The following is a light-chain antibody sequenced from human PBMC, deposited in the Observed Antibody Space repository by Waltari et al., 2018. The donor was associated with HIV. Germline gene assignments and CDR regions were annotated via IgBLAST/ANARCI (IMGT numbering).Light chain of an antibody. CDR1: SSDVGGYDS. CDR2: EVI. J-gene: IGLJ3*02. CDR3: CSYAGTYTYVL. Sequence: QSALTQPRSVSGSPGQSVTISCTGTSSDVGGYDSVSWYLNDPGKVPKLIIYEVIKRPSGVPDRFSGSKSGNTASLTISGLQTEDEADYFCCSYAGTYTYVLFGGGTKLTVL. V-gene: IGLV2-11*01.